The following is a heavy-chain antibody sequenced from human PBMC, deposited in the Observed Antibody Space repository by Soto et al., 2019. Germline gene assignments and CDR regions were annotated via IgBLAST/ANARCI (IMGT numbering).Heavy chain of an antibody. J-gene: IGHJ4*02. CDR3: AKDLGVYSSDFKNVY. CDR2: ISWNSGSI. D-gene: IGHD6-19*01. Sequence: PGGSLRLSCAASGFTFDDYAMHWVRQAPGKGLEWVSGISWNSGSIGYADSVKGRFTISRDNAKNSLYLQMNSLRAEDTALYYCAKDLGVYSSDFKNVYWGQGTLVTVSS. V-gene: IGHV3-9*01. CDR1: GFTFDDYA.